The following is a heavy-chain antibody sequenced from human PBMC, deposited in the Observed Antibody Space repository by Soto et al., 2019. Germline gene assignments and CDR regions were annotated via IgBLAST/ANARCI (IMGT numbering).Heavy chain of an antibody. J-gene: IGHJ6*02. D-gene: IGHD1-26*01. V-gene: IGHV4-61*01. CDR3: ARDSQGFVGYYYYGMDV. Sequence: PSETLSLTCTVSGGSASSGSYYWSWIRQPPGKGLEWIGYIYYSGSTNYNPSLKSRVTISVDTSKNQFSLKLSSVTAADTAVYYCARDSQGFVGYYYYGMDVWGQGTTVTVSS. CDR1: GGSASSGSYY. CDR2: IYYSGST.